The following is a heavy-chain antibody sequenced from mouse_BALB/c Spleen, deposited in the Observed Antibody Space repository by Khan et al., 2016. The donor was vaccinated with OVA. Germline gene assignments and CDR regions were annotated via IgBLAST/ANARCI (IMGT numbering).Heavy chain of an antibody. J-gene: IGHJ2*01. CDR3: ASARQKSSSTIVFLDD. CDR2: IRYSGST. Sequence: EVQLQESGPGLVKPSQSLSLTCTVTGYSITSDYAWTWIRQFPGNKLEWMGYIRYSGSTVYNPSLKSRISITRDTSKNQFFLQLNSVTTEDTATLHWASARQKSSSTIVFLDDGGKGTTRTVSP. V-gene: IGHV3-2*02. CDR1: GYSITSDYA. D-gene: IGHD1-1*02.